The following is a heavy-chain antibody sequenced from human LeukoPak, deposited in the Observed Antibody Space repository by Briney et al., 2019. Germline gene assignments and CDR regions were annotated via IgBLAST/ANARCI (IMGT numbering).Heavy chain of an antibody. D-gene: IGHD3-10*01. J-gene: IGHJ6*04. Sequence: SETLSLTCTVSGGSISSYYWSWIRQPPGKGLEWIGYVYYSGSTNYNPSLKSRVTISVDTSKNQSSLKLNSVTAADTAVYYCARGRPWFGELLFPYFYGMDVWGKGTMVTVSS. V-gene: IGHV4-59*01. CDR3: ARGRPWFGELLFPYFYGMDV. CDR1: GGSISSYY. CDR2: VYYSGST.